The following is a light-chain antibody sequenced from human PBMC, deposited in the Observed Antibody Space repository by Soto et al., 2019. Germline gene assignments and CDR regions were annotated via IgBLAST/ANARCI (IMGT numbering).Light chain of an antibody. V-gene: IGLV2-14*01. CDR3: SSYTSSSTLDV. J-gene: IGLJ1*01. Sequence: QSVLTQPASVSGSPGQSITISCTGTSSDVGGYKYVSWYQQHPGKAPKLMIYEVSRRPSGVSNRFSGSKSGNTASLTISGLQAEDEADYYCSSYTSSSTLDVFGTGTKVTVL. CDR1: SSDVGGYKY. CDR2: EVS.